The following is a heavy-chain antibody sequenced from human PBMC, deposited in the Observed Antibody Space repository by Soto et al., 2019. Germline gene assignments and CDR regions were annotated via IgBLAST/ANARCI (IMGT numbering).Heavy chain of an antibody. CDR3: ARAEGYCSGGSCSYLGY. J-gene: IGHJ4*02. CDR1: GGSISSGGYS. D-gene: IGHD2-15*01. CDR2: IYHSGST. V-gene: IGHV4-30-2*01. Sequence: SETLSLTCAVSGGSISSGGYSWSWIRQPPGKGLEWIGYIYHSGSTYYNPSLKSRVTISVDRSKNQFSLKLSSVTAADTAVYYCARAEGYCSGGSCSYLGYWGQGTQVTVSS.